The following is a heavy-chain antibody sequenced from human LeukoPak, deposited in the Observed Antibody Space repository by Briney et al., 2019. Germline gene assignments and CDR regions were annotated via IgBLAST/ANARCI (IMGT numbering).Heavy chain of an antibody. V-gene: IGHV3-7*01. CDR2: IKQDGSEK. J-gene: IGHJ4*02. D-gene: IGHD5-12*01. Sequence: GGSLRLSCAASGFTFSSYWMSWVRQAPGKGLEWVANIKQDGSEKYYVDSVKGRFTISRDNAKNSMYLQMNSLRAEDTAVYYCARWDIRGTAHQLDYWGQGTLVTVSS. CDR3: ARWDIRGTAHQLDY. CDR1: GFTFSSYW.